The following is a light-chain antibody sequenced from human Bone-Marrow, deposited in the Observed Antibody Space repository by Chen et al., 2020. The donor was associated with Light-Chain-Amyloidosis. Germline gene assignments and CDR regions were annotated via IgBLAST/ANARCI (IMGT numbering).Light chain of an antibody. J-gene: IGLJ2*01. CDR3: CSYAGRDTFV. CDR2: EDG. Sequence: QSALTQPASVSGSPGQSIPISCTGTSSDIGTWNLVSWYQQHPGKAPKLLIYEDGYRPSELSARFSGPKSGHTASLTISGLQAADEADYDCCSYAGRDTFVFGGGTRLAVL. V-gene: IGLV2-23*02. CDR1: SSDIGTWNL.